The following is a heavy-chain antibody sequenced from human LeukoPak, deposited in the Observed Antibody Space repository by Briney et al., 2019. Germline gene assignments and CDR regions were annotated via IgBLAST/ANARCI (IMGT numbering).Heavy chain of an antibody. D-gene: IGHD3-22*01. CDR1: GFTFSVFG. CDR3: ARGLAYYYDSSAYFLDY. Sequence: PGGSLTLSCAASGFTFSVFGMHWVRQAPGKGLEWVAFIRYHGTSKYYADSVKGRFTISRDNSKSTLYLQMNSLRAEDTAVYYCARGLAYYYDSSAYFLDYWGQGTLVTVSS. J-gene: IGHJ4*02. V-gene: IGHV3-30*02. CDR2: IRYHGTSK.